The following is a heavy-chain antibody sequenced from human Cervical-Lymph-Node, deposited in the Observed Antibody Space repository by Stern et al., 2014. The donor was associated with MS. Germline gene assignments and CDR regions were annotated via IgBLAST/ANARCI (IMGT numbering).Heavy chain of an antibody. CDR3: ARDNGRGGGMDV. V-gene: IGHV4-59*01. D-gene: IGHD2-8*01. J-gene: IGHJ6*02. CDR2: IYYSGST. Sequence: QVQLQESGPGLVKPSETLSLTCTVSGGSISSYYWSWIRQPPGKGLERIGYIYYSGSTNYNPSLKSRVTISVDTSKNQFSLKLSSVTAADTAVYYCARDNGRGGGMDVWGQGTTVTVSS. CDR1: GGSISSYY.